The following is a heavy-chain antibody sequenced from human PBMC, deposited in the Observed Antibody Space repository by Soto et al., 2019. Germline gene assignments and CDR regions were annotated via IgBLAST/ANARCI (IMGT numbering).Heavy chain of an antibody. J-gene: IGHJ6*03. V-gene: IGHV3-23*01. CDR1: GFTFGSYA. CDR2: ISGSGGST. CDR3: AKSSSNYYYYYMDV. Sequence: EVQLLESGGGLVQPGGSLRLSCAASGFTFGSYAMSWVRQAPGKGLEWVSAISGSGGSTFYADSVKGRFTISRDNSKNTLYLQMNSLRAEDTAVYHCAKSSSNYYYYYMDVWGKGTTVTVSS. D-gene: IGHD6-6*01.